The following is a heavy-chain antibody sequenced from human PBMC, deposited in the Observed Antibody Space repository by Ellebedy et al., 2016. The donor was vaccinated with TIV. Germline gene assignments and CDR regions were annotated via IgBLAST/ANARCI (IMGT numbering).Heavy chain of an antibody. J-gene: IGHJ6*02. D-gene: IGHD3-16*01. CDR1: GGPFSSYA. Sequence: ASVKVSCKASGGPFSSYAISWVRQAPGQGLEWMGRIIPILGIANYAQKFQGRVTITADKSTSTAYMELSSLRSEDTAVYYCARSHFGGSYGMDVWGQGTTVTVFS. CDR3: ARSHFGGSYGMDV. CDR2: IIPILGIA. V-gene: IGHV1-69*04.